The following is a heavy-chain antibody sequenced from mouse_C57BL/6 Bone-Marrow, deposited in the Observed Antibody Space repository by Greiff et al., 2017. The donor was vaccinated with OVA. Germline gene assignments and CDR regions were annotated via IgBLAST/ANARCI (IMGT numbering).Heavy chain of an antibody. CDR1: GYSITSGYY. J-gene: IGHJ3*01. V-gene: IGHV3-6*01. CDR3: ARGYYEAWFAY. CDR2: ISYDGSN. D-gene: IGHD2-4*01. Sequence: ESGPGLVKPSQSLSLTCSVTGYSITSGYYWNWIRQFPGNKLEWMGYISYDGSNNYNPSLKNRISITRDTSKNQFFLKLNSVTTEDTATYYCARGYYEAWFAYWGQGTLVTVSA.